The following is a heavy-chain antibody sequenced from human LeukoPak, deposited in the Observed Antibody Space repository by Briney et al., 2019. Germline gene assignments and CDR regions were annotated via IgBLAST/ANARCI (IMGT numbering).Heavy chain of an antibody. CDR3: AKVFPPKEIYYFES. CDR2: IIGSGGST. V-gene: IGHV3-23*01. CDR1: GFTFSSYG. Sequence: GGSLRLSCAASGFTFSSYGMSWVRQAPGKGLEWVSGIIGSGGSTYHADSVKGRFTISRDNSKNTLYLQMNSLRAEDTAIYYCAKVFPPKEIYYFESWGEGALGSVSS. D-gene: IGHD2-21*01. J-gene: IGHJ4*02.